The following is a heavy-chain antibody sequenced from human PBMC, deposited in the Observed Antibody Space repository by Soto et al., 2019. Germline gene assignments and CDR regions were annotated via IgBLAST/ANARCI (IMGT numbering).Heavy chain of an antibody. J-gene: IGHJ4*02. CDR2: ISGSGGST. D-gene: IGHD5-12*01. CDR3: AKDLYDIVATIIYHGSAY. Sequence: GGSLRLSCAASGFTFNGYAMTWVRQAPGRGLEWVSAISGSGGSTYYAASVKGRFTISRDNSKNTLYLQMNSLRAEDTAVYYCAKDLYDIVATIIYHGSAYWGQGTLVTVSS. CDR1: GFTFNGYA. V-gene: IGHV3-23*01.